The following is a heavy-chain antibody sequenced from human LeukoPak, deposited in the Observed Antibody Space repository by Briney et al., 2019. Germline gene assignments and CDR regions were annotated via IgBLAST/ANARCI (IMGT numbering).Heavy chain of an antibody. V-gene: IGHV4-4*07. D-gene: IGHD2-2*03. CDR3: ARDLVIVVVPAAIETNWFDP. CDR1: GGSISSYY. J-gene: IGHJ5*02. Sequence: SETLSLTCTVSGGSISSYYWSWIRQPAGKGLEWIGRIYTSGSTNYNPSLKSRVTMSVDTSKNQFSLKLSSVTAVDTAVYYCARDLVIVVVPAAIETNWFDPWGQGTLVTVSS. CDR2: IYTSGST.